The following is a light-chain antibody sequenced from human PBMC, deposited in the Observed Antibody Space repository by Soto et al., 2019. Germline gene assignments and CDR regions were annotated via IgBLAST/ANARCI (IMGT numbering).Light chain of an antibody. CDR3: QQSYSTPYP. J-gene: IGKJ2*01. Sequence: DIPMTQSPSSLSASVGDRVTITCRASQSISSYLNWYQQKPWKAPKLLIYAASSLQSGVPSRFSGSGSGTDFTLTISSLQPEDFATYYCQQSYSTPYPFGQGTKLEIK. CDR1: QSISSY. V-gene: IGKV1-39*01. CDR2: AAS.